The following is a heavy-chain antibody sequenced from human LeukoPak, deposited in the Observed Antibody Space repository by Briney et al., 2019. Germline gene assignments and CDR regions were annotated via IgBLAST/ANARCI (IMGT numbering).Heavy chain of an antibody. D-gene: IGHD3-10*01. CDR2: ISWNSGSI. CDR1: GFTFSSYW. V-gene: IGHV3-20*04. CDR3: AHGGSGNFDY. Sequence: GGSLRLSCAASGFTFSSYWMSWVRHAPGKGLEWVSGISWNSGSIDYADSVKGRFTISRDNAKNSLYLQMNSLRAEDTALYYCAHGGSGNFDYWGQGTLVTVSS. J-gene: IGHJ4*02.